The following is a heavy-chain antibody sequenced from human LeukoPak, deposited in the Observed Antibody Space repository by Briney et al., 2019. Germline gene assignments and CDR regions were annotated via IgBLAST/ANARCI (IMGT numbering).Heavy chain of an antibody. CDR3: ARDPANTVGRNIYFDY. CDR2: ISAYDGRT. D-gene: IGHD1-14*01. CDR1: GFAFNKSG. J-gene: IGHJ4*02. V-gene: IGHV1-18*01. Sequence: ASVKVSCKASGFAFNKSGFSWVRQAPGQGREWLGWISAYDGRTNYAQNLQGRLTLTTDTSTTTAYMELRSLTSDDTAVYYCARDPANTVGRNIYFDYWGQGTLFTVSS.